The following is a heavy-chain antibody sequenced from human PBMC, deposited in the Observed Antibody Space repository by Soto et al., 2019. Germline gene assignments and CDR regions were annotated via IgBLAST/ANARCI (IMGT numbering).Heavy chain of an antibody. V-gene: IGHV3-48*02. CDR1: GFTFSSYT. Sequence: EVQLVESGGGLVQPGGSLRLSCAASGFTFSSYTFNWVRQAPGKGLEWVSYISSSGSTIFYADSVQGRFAISRDNAKNSLYLQMNSLRDEDRAVYYCARAPGTYYGSGSSYWFFDLWGRGTLVTVSS. J-gene: IGHJ2*01. CDR3: ARAPGTYYGSGSSYWFFDL. D-gene: IGHD3-10*01. CDR2: ISSSGSTI.